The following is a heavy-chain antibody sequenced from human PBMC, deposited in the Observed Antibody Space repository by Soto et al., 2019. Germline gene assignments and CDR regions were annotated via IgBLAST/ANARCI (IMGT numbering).Heavy chain of an antibody. V-gene: IGHV3-23*01. Sequence: EVHLLESGGVLVQPGESLRLSCETSGFTFTNCVMTWVRQPPGKRLEWVSVITTNGHTDYADSVKGRFTKSRDNSKNTVYLQMNSLRAEDTAIYYCAKGLINGRWYAADWGQGTLVTVSS. J-gene: IGHJ4*02. D-gene: IGHD2-15*01. CDR2: ITTNGHT. CDR3: AKGLINGRWYAAD. CDR1: GFTFTNCV.